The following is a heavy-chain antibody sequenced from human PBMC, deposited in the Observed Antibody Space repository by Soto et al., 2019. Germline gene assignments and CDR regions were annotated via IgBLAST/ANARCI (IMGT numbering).Heavy chain of an antibody. CDR1: GFTFSDHY. V-gene: IGHV3-72*01. CDR3: TVWGSGNDFGAA. Sequence: EVQLVESGGGLVQPGGSLRLSCAASGFTFSDHYMDWVRQAPGKGREWVGRSKNKADSYTTEYAASVKGRFTISRDGSKNSLFLQMSSLKTEDTAVYYCTVWGSGNDFGAAWGQGILVTVSS. CDR2: SKNKADSYTT. J-gene: IGHJ4*02. D-gene: IGHD3-10*01.